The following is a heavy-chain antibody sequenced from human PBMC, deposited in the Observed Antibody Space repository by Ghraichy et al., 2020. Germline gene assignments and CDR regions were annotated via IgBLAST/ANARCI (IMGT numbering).Heavy chain of an antibody. V-gene: IGHV4-39*01. CDR2: IYYSGST. Sequence: SETLSLTCTVSGGSISSSSYYWGWIRQPPGKGLEWIGSIYYSGSTYYNPSLKSRVTISVDTSKNQFSLKLSSVTAADTAVYYCASLGRDSSGYFDAFDIWGQGTMVTVSS. J-gene: IGHJ3*02. CDR1: GGSISSSSYY. CDR3: ASLGRDSSGYFDAFDI. D-gene: IGHD3-22*01.